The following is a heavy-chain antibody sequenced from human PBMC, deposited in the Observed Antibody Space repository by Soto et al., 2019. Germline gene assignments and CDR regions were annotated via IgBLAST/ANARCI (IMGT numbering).Heavy chain of an antibody. Sequence: SETLSLTCTVSGGSISSSSYYWGWIRQPPGKGLEWIGSIYYSGSTYYNPSLKSRVTMSVDTSKNQFSPKLSSVTAADTAVYYCARFMMTAAGINYFDYWGQGTLVTVSS. V-gene: IGHV4-39*01. J-gene: IGHJ4*02. CDR3: ARFMMTAAGINYFDY. CDR1: GGSISSSSYY. CDR2: IYYSGST. D-gene: IGHD6-13*01.